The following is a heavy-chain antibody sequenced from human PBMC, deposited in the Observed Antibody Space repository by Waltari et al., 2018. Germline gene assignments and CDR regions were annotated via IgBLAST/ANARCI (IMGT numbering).Heavy chain of an antibody. J-gene: IGHJ5*02. CDR3: ARGGGIAARPNWFDP. D-gene: IGHD6-6*01. V-gene: IGHV4-61*02. CDR1: GGSISSGSYY. Sequence: QVQLQESGPGLVKPSQTLSLTCTVSGGSISSGSYYWSWIRQPAGKGLEWIGRIYTSGSTNYNPSLKSRVTISVDTSKNQFSLKLSSVTAADTAVYYCARGGGIAARPNWFDPWGQGTLVTVSS. CDR2: IYTSGST.